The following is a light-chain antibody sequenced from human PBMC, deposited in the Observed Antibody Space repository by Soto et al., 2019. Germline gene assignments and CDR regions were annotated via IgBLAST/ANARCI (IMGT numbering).Light chain of an antibody. CDR2: HAS. CDR3: QQYNNWSPWK. J-gene: IGKJ1*01. Sequence: IRMTQSPATMSVSPGDRATLSCRASQSVSNNLSWYQQKPGHAPRLLIYHASTRATGIPARFSGSGSGTAFTLTISGLQSEDFAVYYFQQYNNWSPWKFGQGTKVEIK. V-gene: IGKV3-15*01. CDR1: QSVSNN.